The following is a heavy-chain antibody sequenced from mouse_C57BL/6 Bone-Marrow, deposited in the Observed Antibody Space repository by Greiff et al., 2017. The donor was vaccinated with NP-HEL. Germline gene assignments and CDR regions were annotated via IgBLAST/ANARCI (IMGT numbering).Heavy chain of an antibody. V-gene: IGHV1-82*01. J-gene: IGHJ2*01. Sequence: VKLMESGPELVKPGASVKISCTASGYAFSSSWMNWVKQRPGKGLEWIGRVYPGDGDTNYNGKFKGKATLTADKSSSTAYMQLSSLTSEDSAVYFCARNWDGDYFDYWGQGTTLTVSS. CDR3: ARNWDGDYFDY. CDR2: VYPGDGDT. CDR1: GYAFSSSW. D-gene: IGHD4-1*01.